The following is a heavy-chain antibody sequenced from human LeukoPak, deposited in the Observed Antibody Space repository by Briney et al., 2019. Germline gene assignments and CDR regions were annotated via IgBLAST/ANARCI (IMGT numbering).Heavy chain of an antibody. D-gene: IGHD4-17*01. CDR2: INYSGST. V-gene: IGHV4-59*01. CDR1: GGSISSYY. Sequence: SETLSLTCSVSGGSISSYYWNWIQQPPGEGLEWIGYINYSGSTNYNPSLKSRATISVDTSKNQFSLKLSSVTAADTAVYYCASETTGGNWFDPWGQGNLVTVSS. J-gene: IGHJ5*02. CDR3: ASETTGGNWFDP.